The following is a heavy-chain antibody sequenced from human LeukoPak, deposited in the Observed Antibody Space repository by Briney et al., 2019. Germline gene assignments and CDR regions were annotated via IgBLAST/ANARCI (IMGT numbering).Heavy chain of an antibody. V-gene: IGHV3-7*04. J-gene: IGHJ4*02. CDR1: GFTFSSYW. CDR3: AGEGNSAWSH. D-gene: IGHD6-19*01. CDR2: MNQTGSET. Sequence: PGGCLRLSCAASGFTFSSYWMSWVRQAPGKGLEWVANMNQTGSETYYVDSVKGRFTISRDNAKNSLFLQMNSLRAEDSAVYYCAGEGNSAWSHWGQGTLVTVSS.